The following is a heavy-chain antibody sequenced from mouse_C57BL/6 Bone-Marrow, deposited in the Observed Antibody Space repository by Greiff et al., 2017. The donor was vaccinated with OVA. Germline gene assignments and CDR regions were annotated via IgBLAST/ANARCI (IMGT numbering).Heavy chain of an antibody. CDR1: GFTFTDYY. J-gene: IGHJ1*03. D-gene: IGHD1-1*01. CDR2: IRNKANGYST. V-gene: IGHV7-3*01. CDR3: ASLLFITALVPDWYFDV. Sequence: EVQGVESGGGLVQPGGSLSLSCAASGFTFTDYYMSWVRQPPGKALEWLGFIRNKANGYSTEYSASVKGRFTISRDNSQSILYLQINALRAEDSATCYCASLLFITALVPDWYFDVWGTGTTVTVSS.